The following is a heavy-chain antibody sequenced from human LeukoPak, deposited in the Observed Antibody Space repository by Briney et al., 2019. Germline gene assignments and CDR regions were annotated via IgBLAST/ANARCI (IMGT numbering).Heavy chain of an antibody. Sequence: SETLSLTCTVSGGSISSYYWSWIRQPPGKGLEWIGYIYYSGSTNYNPSLKSRVTMSVDTSKNQFSLKLSSVTAADTAVYYCARAGGSYDAFDIWGQGTMVTVSS. D-gene: IGHD1-26*01. V-gene: IGHV4-59*12. CDR3: ARAGGSYDAFDI. J-gene: IGHJ3*02. CDR2: IYYSGST. CDR1: GGSISSYY.